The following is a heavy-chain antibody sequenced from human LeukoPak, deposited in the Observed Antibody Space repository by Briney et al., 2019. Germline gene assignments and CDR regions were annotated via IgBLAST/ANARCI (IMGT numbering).Heavy chain of an antibody. D-gene: IGHD2-15*01. V-gene: IGHV1-18*01. J-gene: IGHJ4*02. CDR2: ISANNGDT. CDR3: ARDFFHGHCAGLSCFLLDY. CDR1: GYTFTRYG. Sequence: ASVKVSCKASGYTFTRYGISWVRQAPGQGLEWIGWISANNGDTNSAQKFQDRVTMTTDTSTSTAYMELRSLRSDDTAVYYCARDFFHGHCAGLSCFLLDYLGQGSLVTVSS.